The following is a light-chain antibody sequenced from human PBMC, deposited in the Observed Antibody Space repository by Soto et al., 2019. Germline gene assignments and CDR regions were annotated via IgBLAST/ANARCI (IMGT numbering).Light chain of an antibody. J-gene: IGLJ1*01. CDR2: EVS. CDR3: TSYTTTSTYV. CDR1: SSDVGNYIY. V-gene: IGLV2-14*01. Sequence: QSVLTQPASVSGSPGQSITISCTGTSSDVGNYIYVFWFQQHPGKAPKLIISEVSNRPSGVSSRFSGSKSGNTASLTISGLQSEDVAHYYCTSYTTTSTYVFGTGTKVTVL.